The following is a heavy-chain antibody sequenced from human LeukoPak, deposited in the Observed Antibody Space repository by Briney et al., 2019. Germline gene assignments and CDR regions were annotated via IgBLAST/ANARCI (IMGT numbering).Heavy chain of an antibody. Sequence: GGSLRLSCAASGFPLSGYSMNWVRQAPGKGLEWVSSISSTTNYIYYADSVKGRFTISRDNARNSLYLQMNSLRAEDTAVYYCARVGYCSSSTCRNYFDYWARERWSPSPQ. CDR1: GFPLSGYS. CDR3: ARVGYCSSSTCRNYFDY. J-gene: IGHJ4*02. D-gene: IGHD2-2*01. CDR2: ISSTTNYI. V-gene: IGHV3-21*01.